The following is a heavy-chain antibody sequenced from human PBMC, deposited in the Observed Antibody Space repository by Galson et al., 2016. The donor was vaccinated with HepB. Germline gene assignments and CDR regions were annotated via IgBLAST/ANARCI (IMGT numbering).Heavy chain of an antibody. D-gene: IGHD3-10*01. Sequence: CAISGDSVYNNGAAWVWIGQSPSRGLEWLGRTFYRSTWENHYAGSVKNRITISPDTSRNQFSLHLNSVTPEDTAVYYCARAVMLGRGMDVWGHGTTVTVSS. J-gene: IGHJ6*02. CDR3: ARAVMLGRGMDV. V-gene: IGHV6-1*01. CDR2: TFYRSTWEN. CDR1: GDSVYNNGAA.